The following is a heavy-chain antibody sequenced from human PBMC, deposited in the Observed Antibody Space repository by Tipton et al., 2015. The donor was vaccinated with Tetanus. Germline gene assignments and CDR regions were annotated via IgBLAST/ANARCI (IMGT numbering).Heavy chain of an antibody. V-gene: IGHV4-34*09. CDR2: TQFSGGT. D-gene: IGHD6-19*01. J-gene: IGHJ4*02. CDR3: ARDLRGNGDGWYWDY. Sequence: GLVKPSETLSLTCAVYGGSFSGYFWSWVRHLPGKGLEAIGNTQFSGGTYYDPSLKSRATISIDMSKNQFSLKLTSVTAADTAVYFCARDLRGNGDGWYWDYWGQGTLVTVSS. CDR1: GGSFSGYF.